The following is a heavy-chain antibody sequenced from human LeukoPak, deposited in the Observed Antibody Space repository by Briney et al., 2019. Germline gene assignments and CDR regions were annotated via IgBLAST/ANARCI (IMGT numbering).Heavy chain of an antibody. CDR2: ISWNSGSI. Sequence: GGSLRLSCAASGFTFDDYAMHWVRQAPGKGLEWVSGISWNSGSIGYADSVKGRFTISRDNAKNSLYLQMNSLRAEDTALYYCARATLGDELGLDYWGQGTLVTVSS. V-gene: IGHV3-9*01. CDR3: ARATLGDELGLDY. CDR1: GFTFDDYA. J-gene: IGHJ4*02. D-gene: IGHD3-16*01.